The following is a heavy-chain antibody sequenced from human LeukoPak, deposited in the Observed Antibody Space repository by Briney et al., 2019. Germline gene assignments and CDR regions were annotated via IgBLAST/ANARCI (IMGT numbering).Heavy chain of an antibody. CDR2: ISYDGSNK. J-gene: IGHJ4*02. CDR3: AKGQGGYIEATSFDH. V-gene: IGHV3-30*18. D-gene: IGHD5-12*01. CDR1: GFTFSTYA. Sequence: GGSLRLSCAASGFTFSTYAMHWVRQAPGKGLEWVAVISYDGSNKYYADSVKGRFTISRDNSKNTLFLQMNSLRAEDTAVYYCAKGQGGYIEATSFDHWGQGTLVTVSS.